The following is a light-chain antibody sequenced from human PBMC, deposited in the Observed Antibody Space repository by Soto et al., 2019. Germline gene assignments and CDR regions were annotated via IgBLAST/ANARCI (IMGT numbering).Light chain of an antibody. CDR1: SSDVGAYNY. Sequence: QSALTQPASVSGSPGQSITISCTGTSSDVGAYNYVSWYQQRPGKAPKLSIYEVNNRPSGVSDRFSGSKAGNTASLTISGLQAEDEADYYCISYTSSRTWVFGGGTQLTVL. CDR3: ISYTSSRTWV. J-gene: IGLJ3*02. CDR2: EVN. V-gene: IGLV2-14*01.